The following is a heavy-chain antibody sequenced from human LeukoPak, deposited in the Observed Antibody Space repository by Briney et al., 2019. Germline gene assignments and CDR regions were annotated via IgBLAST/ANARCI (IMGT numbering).Heavy chain of an antibody. J-gene: IGHJ6*03. CDR1: GGSFSGYY. CDR3: ARGRRTAMVYYYYYMDV. Sequence: PSETLSLTCAVYGGSFSGYYWSWIRQPPGKGLEWIGEINHSGSTNYNPSLKSRVTISVDTSKNQFSLKLSSVTAADTAVYYCARGRRTAMVYYYYYMDVWGKGTTVTVSS. CDR2: INHSGST. V-gene: IGHV4-34*01. D-gene: IGHD5-18*01.